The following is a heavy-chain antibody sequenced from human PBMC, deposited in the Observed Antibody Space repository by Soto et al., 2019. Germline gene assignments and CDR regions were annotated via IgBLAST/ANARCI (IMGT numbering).Heavy chain of an antibody. CDR3: AKDSPRDCSGGSCYSPFDY. D-gene: IGHD2-15*01. CDR1: GFTFSSYA. J-gene: IGHJ4*02. CDR2: ISGSGGST. V-gene: IGHV3-23*01. Sequence: EVQLLESGGGLVQPGGSLRLSCAASGFTFSSYAMSWVRQAPGKGLEWVSAISGSGGSTYYADSVKGRFTISRDNSKNTLYLQMNSLRAEDTAVYYCAKDSPRDCSGGSCYSPFDYWGQGTLVTVSS.